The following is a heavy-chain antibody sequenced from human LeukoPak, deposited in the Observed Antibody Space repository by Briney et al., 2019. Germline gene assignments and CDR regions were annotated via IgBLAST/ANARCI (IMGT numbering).Heavy chain of an antibody. CDR3: ARVAVVTATSYYYYYGMDV. V-gene: IGHV4-34*01. J-gene: IGHJ6*02. Sequence: SETLSLTCAVYGGSFSGYNWSWIRQPPGKGLGGIGEINHSGSTNYIPSLKSRVTISVDTSKNQFSLKLSSVTAADTAVYYCARVAVVTATSYYYYYGMDVWGQGTTVTVSS. CDR2: INHSGST. D-gene: IGHD2-21*02. CDR1: GGSFSGYN.